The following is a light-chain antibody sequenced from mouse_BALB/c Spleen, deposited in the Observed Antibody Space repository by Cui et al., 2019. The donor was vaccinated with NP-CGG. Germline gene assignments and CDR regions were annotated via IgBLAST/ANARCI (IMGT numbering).Light chain of an antibody. CDR3: QQWSSNPLT. CDR1: SSVNSSY. V-gene: IGKV4-79*01. CDR2: SIS. J-gene: IGKJ5*01. Sequence: IVFTQSPDIMSGLPGERVTMTCSASSSVNSSYLSWYQQKSGSSPKLWIYSISNLASGVPVRFSGSGSGTSYSLTINSMEAEDAATYYCQQWSSNPLTFGAGTKLELK.